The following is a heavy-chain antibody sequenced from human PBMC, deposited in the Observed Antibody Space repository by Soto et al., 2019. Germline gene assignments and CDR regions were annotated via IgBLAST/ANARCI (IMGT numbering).Heavy chain of an antibody. V-gene: IGHV1-18*01. J-gene: IGHJ6*02. CDR1: GYTFTSYG. CDR3: ARGGYHALVVPAANYYYGMDV. Sequence: QVQLVQSGAEVKKPGASVKVSCKASGYTFTSYGISWVRQAPGQGLERMGWISAYNGNTNYAQKLQGRVTMTTDTSTSTAYMELRSLRSDDTAVYYCARGGYHALVVPAANYYYGMDVWGQGTTVTVSS. CDR2: ISAYNGNT. D-gene: IGHD2-2*01.